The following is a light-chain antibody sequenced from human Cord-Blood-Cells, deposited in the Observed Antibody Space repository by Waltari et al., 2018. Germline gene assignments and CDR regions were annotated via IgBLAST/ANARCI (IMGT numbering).Light chain of an antibody. Sequence: QSALTQPASVSGSPGQSITISCTGTSSDVGGYNYVSWYQQHPGKAPKLMIYDVSNRPSGVSNRISGSKSGNTASRAISGVRAEDEADYYCSSYTSSSTLEFGGGTKLTVL. CDR3: SSYTSSSTLE. CDR1: SSDVGGYNY. V-gene: IGLV2-14*01. CDR2: DVS. J-gene: IGLJ3*02.